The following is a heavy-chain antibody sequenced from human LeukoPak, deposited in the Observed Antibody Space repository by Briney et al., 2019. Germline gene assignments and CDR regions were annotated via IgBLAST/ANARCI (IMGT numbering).Heavy chain of an antibody. J-gene: IGHJ4*02. V-gene: IGHV4-59*01. CDR3: ARVGSRGIAARQIDY. CDR2: IYYSGST. CDR1: GGSLSSYY. D-gene: IGHD6-6*01. Sequence: SETLSLTCTVSGGSLSSYYWSWIRQPPGKGLEWIGYIYYSGSTNYNPSLKSRVTISVDTSKNQFSLKLSSVTAADTAVYYCARVGSRGIAARQIDYWGQGTLVTVSS.